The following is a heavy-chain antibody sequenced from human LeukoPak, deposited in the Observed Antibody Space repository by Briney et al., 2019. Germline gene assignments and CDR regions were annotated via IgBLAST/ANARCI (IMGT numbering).Heavy chain of an antibody. J-gene: IGHJ5*02. D-gene: IGHD3-22*01. V-gene: IGHV3-74*01. CDR1: GFTFRSYA. Sequence: PGGSLRLSCAASGFTFRSYAMSWVRQAPGKGLVWVSRINTDGSSTSYADSVKGRFTISRDNAKNTLYLQMNSLRAEDTAVYYCARAKFKYYYDSSGYNWFDPWGQGTLVTVSS. CDR2: INTDGSST. CDR3: ARAKFKYYYDSSGYNWFDP.